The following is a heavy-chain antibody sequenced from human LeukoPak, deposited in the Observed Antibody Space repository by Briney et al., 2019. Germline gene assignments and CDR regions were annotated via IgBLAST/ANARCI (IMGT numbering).Heavy chain of an antibody. J-gene: IGHJ2*01. V-gene: IGHV3-23*01. Sequence: RPGGSLRLSCAASGFTFSSYAMSWVRQAPGKGLEWVSAISGSGGSAYYADSVKGRFTISRDNSKNTLYLQMNSLRAEDTAVYYCAKDRVAYGDPTLLWYFDLWGRGTLVTVSS. CDR2: ISGSGGSA. CDR3: AKDRVAYGDPTLLWYFDL. D-gene: IGHD4-17*01. CDR1: GFTFSSYA.